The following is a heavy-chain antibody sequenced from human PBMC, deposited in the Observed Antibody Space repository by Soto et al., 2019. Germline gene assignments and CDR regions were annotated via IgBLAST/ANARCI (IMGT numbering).Heavy chain of an antibody. J-gene: IGHJ5*02. Sequence: VSVKVSCKASGYTFTSYYMHWVRQAPGQGLEWMGIINPSGGSTSYAQKFQGRVTMTRDTSTSTVYMELSSLRSEDTAVYYCAREVFVSVYAIRQNWFDPWGQGTLVTVSS. V-gene: IGHV1-46*01. CDR2: INPSGGST. CDR3: AREVFVSVYAIRQNWFDP. CDR1: GYTFTSYY. D-gene: IGHD2-8*01.